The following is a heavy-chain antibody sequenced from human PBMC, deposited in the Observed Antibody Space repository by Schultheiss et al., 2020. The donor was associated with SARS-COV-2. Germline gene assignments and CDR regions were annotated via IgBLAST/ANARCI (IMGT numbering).Heavy chain of an antibody. V-gene: IGHV4-4*02. J-gene: IGHJ4*02. CDR1: GGSISSSNW. D-gene: IGHD6-19*01. Sequence: SETLSLICAVSGGSISSSNWWSWVRQPPGKGLEWIGYIYYSGSTNYNPSLKSRVTITVDTSMNQFSLTLRSVTAADTAVYYCARGSGWLYYWGQGTLVTVSS. CDR2: IYYSGST. CDR3: ARGSGWLYY.